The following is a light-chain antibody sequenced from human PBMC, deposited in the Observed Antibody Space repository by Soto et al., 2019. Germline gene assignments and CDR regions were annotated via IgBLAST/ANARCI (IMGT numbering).Light chain of an antibody. V-gene: IGKV3D-20*02. CDR1: QRFGSSN. CDR3: QQRHMWPIT. CDR2: DAY. J-gene: IGKJ5*01. Sequence: ILLTQSPGTLSLSPGERGTLSCKASQRFGSSNLAWYQQKPGQAPRLLIYDAYNRATGIPPRFSGSGSGTDFTLTISSLEPEDSAVYYCQQRHMWPITFGQGTRLENK.